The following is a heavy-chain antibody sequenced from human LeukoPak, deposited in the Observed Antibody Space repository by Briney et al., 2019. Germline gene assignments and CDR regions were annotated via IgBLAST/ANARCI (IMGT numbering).Heavy chain of an antibody. CDR3: ANHHYYFDY. CDR2: ISYDGSNK. J-gene: IGHJ4*02. CDR1: GFTFSSYG. Sequence: GGSLRLSCAASGFTFSSYGMHWVRQAPGKGLEWVAVISYDGSNKYYADSVKGRFTISRDNSKNTLYLQMNSLRAKDTAVYYCANHHYYFDYWGQGTLVTVSS. V-gene: IGHV3-30*18.